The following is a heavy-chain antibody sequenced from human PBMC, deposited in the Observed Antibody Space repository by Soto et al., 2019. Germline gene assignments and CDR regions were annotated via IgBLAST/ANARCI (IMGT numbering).Heavy chain of an antibody. Sequence: QVQLQESGPGLVQPSQTLSLTCTVSGGSISSGGYYWSWIRQHPGTCLEWIGHISYSGSTYYNTSLTSRVTISVDTSRNQFSLIVNSVTAADTAVYYCARGVLHWGQGTLVTVSS. CDR1: GGSISSGGYY. CDR2: ISYSGST. V-gene: IGHV4-31*03. CDR3: ARGVLH. J-gene: IGHJ4*01.